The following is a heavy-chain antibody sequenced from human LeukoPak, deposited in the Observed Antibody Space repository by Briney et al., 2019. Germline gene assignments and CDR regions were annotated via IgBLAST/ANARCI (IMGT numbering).Heavy chain of an antibody. CDR3: ARGNGWYYY. J-gene: IGHJ4*02. Sequence: PSETLSLTCAVYGGSFSGYYWSWIRQPPGKGLEWIGYIYYSGSTNYNPSLKSRLTISVDTSKNQFSLKLSSLTAADTAIYYCARGNGWYYYWGQGTLVTVSS. CDR2: IYYSGST. CDR1: GGSFSGYY. D-gene: IGHD6-19*01. V-gene: IGHV4-59*01.